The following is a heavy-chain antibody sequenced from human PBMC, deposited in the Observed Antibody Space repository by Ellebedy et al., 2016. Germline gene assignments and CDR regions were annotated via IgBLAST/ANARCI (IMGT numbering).Heavy chain of an antibody. J-gene: IGHJ4*02. CDR1: GGSFSGYY. V-gene: IGHV4-34*01. D-gene: IGHD2-8*01. CDR2: INHSRST. Sequence: SETLSLXCAVYGGSFSGYYWSWIRQPPGKGLEWIGEINHSRSTNYNPSLKSRVTISVDTSKNQFSLKLSSVTAADTAVYYCARGPNGVPPPYWGQGTLLTVSS. CDR3: ARGPNGVPPPY.